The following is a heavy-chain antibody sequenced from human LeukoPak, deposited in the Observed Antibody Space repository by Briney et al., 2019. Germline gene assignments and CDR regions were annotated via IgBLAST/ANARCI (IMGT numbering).Heavy chain of an antibody. CDR1: GGSFSGYY. CDR2: INHSGST. D-gene: IGHD2-15*01. Sequence: SETLSLTCAVYGGSFSGYYWSWIRQPPGKGLEWIGEINHSGSTNYNPSLKSRVTISVDTSKTQFSLKLRSVTAADTAVYYCASLGGPVAATFTDIWGQGTMVTVSS. J-gene: IGHJ3*02. CDR3: ASLGGPVAATFTDI. V-gene: IGHV4-34*01.